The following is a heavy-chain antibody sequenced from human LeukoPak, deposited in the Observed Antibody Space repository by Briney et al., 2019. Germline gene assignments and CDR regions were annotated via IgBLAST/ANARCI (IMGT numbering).Heavy chain of an antibody. CDR2: IFHTGRT. CDR1: GASMSSFY. V-gene: IGHV4-59*01. CDR3: SNSAGHDSAVYFPY. D-gene: IGHD3-16*01. J-gene: IGHJ1*01. Sequence: PSDTLSLTCTVSGASMSSFYWSWIRQPPGKGLEWVGYIFHTGRTRYSPSLQGRLTMSIDTSKNQFSLKLSSVTAADTAVYYCSNSAGHDSAVYFPYWSQGTLVTVSS.